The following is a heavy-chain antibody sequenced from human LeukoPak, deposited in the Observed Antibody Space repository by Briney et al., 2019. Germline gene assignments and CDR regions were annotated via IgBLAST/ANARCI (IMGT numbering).Heavy chain of an antibody. J-gene: IGHJ3*02. CDR3: ARAGGNSGYGGRGAFDI. Sequence: SETLSLTCTVSGGSISSYYWSWIRQPAGKGLEWIGRIYTSGSTNYNPSLKIRVTMSVDTSKNQFSLKLSSVTAADTAVYYCARAGGNSGYGGRGAFDIWGQGTMVTVSS. CDR2: IYTSGST. D-gene: IGHD5-12*01. CDR1: GGSISSYY. V-gene: IGHV4-4*07.